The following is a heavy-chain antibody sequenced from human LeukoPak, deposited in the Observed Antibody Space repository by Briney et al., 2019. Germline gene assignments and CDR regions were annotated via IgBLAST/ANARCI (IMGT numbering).Heavy chain of an antibody. D-gene: IGHD5-24*01. J-gene: IGHJ4*02. V-gene: IGHV3-30*18. CDR2: ISYDGSNN. Sequence: GGSLRLSCAASGFTFSSYGMHWVRQAPGKGLEWVAVISYDGSNNYYADSVKGRFTISRDNSKNTLYLQMNSLRAEDTAVYYCAKDTWLTLLYYFDYWGQGTLVTVSS. CDR1: GFTFSSYG. CDR3: AKDTWLTLLYYFDY.